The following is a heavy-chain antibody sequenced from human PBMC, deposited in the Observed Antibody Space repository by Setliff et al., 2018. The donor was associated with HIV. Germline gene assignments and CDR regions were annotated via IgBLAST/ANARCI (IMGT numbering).Heavy chain of an antibody. CDR2: VNHSGTT. CDR1: GGSFSGYY. CDR3: ARESLNLGELSSNPDASDI. D-gene: IGHD3-16*02. Sequence: KPSETLSLTCAVYGGSFSGYYWNWIRQPPGKGLEWIGEVNHSGTTNYNPSLKSRVIISLDTSKNHLSLKLRSVTAADTAIYCCARESLNLGELSSNPDASDIWGQGTMVTVSS. J-gene: IGHJ3*02. V-gene: IGHV4-34*01.